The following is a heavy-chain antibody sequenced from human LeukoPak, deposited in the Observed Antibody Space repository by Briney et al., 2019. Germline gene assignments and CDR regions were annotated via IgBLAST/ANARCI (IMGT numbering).Heavy chain of an antibody. CDR1: GFTFTSYG. J-gene: IGHJ4*02. V-gene: IGHV3-23*01. CDR3: AKDLRRDILTGYSDY. Sequence: GGSLRLSCAASGFTFTSYGMSWVRQAPGKGLEWVSGISDSGGSTNYADSVKGRFTISRDNSKNTLYLQLNSLRAEDTAVYYCAKDLRRDILTGYSDYWGQGTLVTVSS. CDR2: ISDSGGST. D-gene: IGHD3-9*01.